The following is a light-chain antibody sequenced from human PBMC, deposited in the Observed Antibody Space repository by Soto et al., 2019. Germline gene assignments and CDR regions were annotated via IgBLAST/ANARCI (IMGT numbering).Light chain of an antibody. CDR3: QQYGSSPPWT. CDR1: QSVSSSF. CDR2: DAS. V-gene: IGKV3-20*01. Sequence: EIVLTQSPGTLSLSPGERATLSCRASQSVSSSFLAWYQQRPGQAPRLLIYDASSRATGIPDRFSGSGSGTDFTLTISRLEPEDFAVYYCQQYGSSPPWTFGQGTRWLS. J-gene: IGKJ1*01.